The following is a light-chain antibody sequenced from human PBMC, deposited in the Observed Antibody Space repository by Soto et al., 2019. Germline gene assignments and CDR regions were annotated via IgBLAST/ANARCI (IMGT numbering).Light chain of an antibody. CDR2: RAS. V-gene: IGKV1-5*03. CDR3: QQDNNYEWT. CDR1: HNINNL. Sequence: DIQMTQSPSTLSASVGDRVTIDCRASHNINNLLAWYQQKPGEAPKLLIFRASNLYSGVPPRFSGSGSGTQFTLTINGLQPDDFATYYWQQDNNYEWTFGQATKVEVK. J-gene: IGKJ1*01.